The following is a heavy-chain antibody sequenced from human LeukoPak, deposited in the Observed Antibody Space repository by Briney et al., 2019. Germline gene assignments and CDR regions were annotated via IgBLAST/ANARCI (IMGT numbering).Heavy chain of an antibody. D-gene: IGHD1-1*01. CDR2: IGTTGDT. Sequence: GGSLRLSCAASGFTFSRYDMHWVRQGAGKGLEWVSGIGTTGDTHYPDSVKGRFTISRENAKDSLYLQMNSLRAGDTAVYYCARGPKINPASWHDVGWFDPWGQGTLVTVSS. V-gene: IGHV3-13*01. J-gene: IGHJ5*02. CDR3: ARGPKINPASWHDVGWFDP. CDR1: GFTFSRYD.